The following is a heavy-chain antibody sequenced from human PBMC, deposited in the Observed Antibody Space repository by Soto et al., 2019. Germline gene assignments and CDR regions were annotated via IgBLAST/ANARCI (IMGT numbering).Heavy chain of an antibody. V-gene: IGHV1-8*01. Sequence: ASVKVSCETCGYNFTNFDINCVRQAPGRVLVWMGWMNPSSGETGSAQNFQGRVTMTRDISTRTFFMQLTSLRSEDTAIYYCARLAEYCNGIKCYSNFDFWGRGTQVTVSS. J-gene: IGHJ4*01. CDR1: GYNFTNFD. CDR3: ARLAEYCNGIKCYSNFDF. CDR2: MNPSSGET. D-gene: IGHD2-15*01.